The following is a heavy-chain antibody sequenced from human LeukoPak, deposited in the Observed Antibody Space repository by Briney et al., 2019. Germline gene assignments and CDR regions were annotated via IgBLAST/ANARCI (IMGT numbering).Heavy chain of an antibody. J-gene: IGHJ4*02. CDR2: ISGSGGST. CDR1: GFTFSRYA. D-gene: IGHD4-17*01. Sequence: QPGGSLRLSCAASGFTFSRYAMHWVRQAPGKGLEWVSAISGSGGSTYYADSVKGRFTISRDNSKNTLYLQMDSLRAEDTAVYYCAKYGDSGYYFDYWGQGTLVTVSS. V-gene: IGHV3-23*01. CDR3: AKYGDSGYYFDY.